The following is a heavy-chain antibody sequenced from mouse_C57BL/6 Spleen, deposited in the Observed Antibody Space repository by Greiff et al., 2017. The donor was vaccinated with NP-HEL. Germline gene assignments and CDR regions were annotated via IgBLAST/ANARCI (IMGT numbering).Heavy chain of an antibody. J-gene: IGHJ2*01. CDR2: ISSGGDYI. CDR1: GFTFSSYA. CDR3: KRDRSTVVATSCYIDY. V-gene: IGHV5-9-1*02. D-gene: IGHD1-1*01. Sequence: EVMLVESGEGLVKPGGSLKLSCAASGFTFSSYAMSWVRQTPEKRLEWVAYISSGGDYIYYADTVKGRFTISRDNARNTLYLQMSSLKSEDTAMYYSKRDRSTVVATSCYIDYWGQGTTLTVSS.